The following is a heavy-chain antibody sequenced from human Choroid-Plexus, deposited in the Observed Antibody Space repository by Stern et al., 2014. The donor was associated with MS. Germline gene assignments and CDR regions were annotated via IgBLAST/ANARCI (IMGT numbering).Heavy chain of an antibody. CDR2: ISYDGSK. D-gene: IGHD3-10*01. Sequence: QMQLVQSGGGVVQPGRPLRLSCAASGFSFSSFGMHWVRQAPGKGLEWGALISYDGSKDYADSVKGRFPISRDNSKNTLYLQMNSLRAEDTAVYYCAKDRHYLTFFFDFWGQGSLVTVSS. CDR1: GFSFSSFG. J-gene: IGHJ4*02. V-gene: IGHV3-30*18. CDR3: AKDRHYLTFFFDF.